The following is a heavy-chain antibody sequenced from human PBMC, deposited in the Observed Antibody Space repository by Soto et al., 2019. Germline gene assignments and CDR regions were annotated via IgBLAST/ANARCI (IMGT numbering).Heavy chain of an antibody. J-gene: IGHJ4*02. CDR1: GGSFSGYY. D-gene: IGHD1-26*01. CDR3: ARGIVGATFDY. CDR2: INHSGST. V-gene: IGHV4-34*01. Sequence: QVQLQQWGAGLLKPSETLSLTCAVYGGSFSGYYWSWIRQPPGKGLEWIGEINHSGSTNYNPSLKSRVTLSVDTSKNQFSLKLSSVTAADTAVYYCARGIVGATFDYWGQGTLVTVSS.